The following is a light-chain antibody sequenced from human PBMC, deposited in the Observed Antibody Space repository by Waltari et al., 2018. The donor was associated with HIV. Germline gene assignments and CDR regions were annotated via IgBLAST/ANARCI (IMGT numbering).Light chain of an antibody. Sequence: DIVMTQSPDSLPVTLGERATMNCKSSRTVYFNDNNQKHWSRSQKQPGQSPKVRIYWASTSASGVPGRWSGGGSGTDFNLTIGSLEADDVAVYYCEEYYTIESTFGGGTKVKIK. CDR3: EEYYTIEST. CDR1: RTVYFNDNNQKH. J-gene: IGKJ4*01. CDR2: WAS. V-gene: IGKV4-1*01.